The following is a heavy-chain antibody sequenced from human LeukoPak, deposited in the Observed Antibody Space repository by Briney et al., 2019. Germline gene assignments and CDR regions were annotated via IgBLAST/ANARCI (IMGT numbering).Heavy chain of an antibody. CDR1: GYTFTGYY. D-gene: IGHD6-19*01. CDR3: ARSGIAVAGTFAKGDAFDI. CDR2: INPNSGGT. J-gene: IGHJ3*02. V-gene: IGHV1-2*04. Sequence: ASVKVSCKASGYTFTGYYMHWVRQAPGQGLEWIGWINPNSGGTNYAQKFQGWVTMTRDTSISTAYMELSRLRSDDTAVYYCARSGIAVAGTFAKGDAFDIWGQGTMVTVSS.